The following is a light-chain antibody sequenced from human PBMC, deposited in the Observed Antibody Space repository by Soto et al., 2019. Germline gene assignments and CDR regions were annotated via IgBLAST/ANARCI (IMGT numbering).Light chain of an antibody. V-gene: IGKV2-28*01. Sequence: EIVVTQSPLSLPVTLGEPASISCTSSQSLLHSDGFNYLDWYLQKPGRSPQLLIYLASNRATGAPDRFSGSGSGADFTLRISRVEAEDVGFYYCMQALQTPTFGQGTRLEIK. CDR1: QSLLHSDGFNY. CDR2: LAS. CDR3: MQALQTPT. J-gene: IGKJ5*01.